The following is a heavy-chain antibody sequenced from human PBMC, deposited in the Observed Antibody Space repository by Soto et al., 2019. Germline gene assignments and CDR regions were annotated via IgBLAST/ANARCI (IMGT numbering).Heavy chain of an antibody. V-gene: IGHV1-46*01. CDR2: INPSGGRT. J-gene: IGHJ2*01. D-gene: IGHD6-19*01. CDR3: ARDLYSYSSGWYDL. CDR1: GYSFTNYY. Sequence: XSVKVSCKASGYSFTNYYMHWVRQSPGQGLEWMGIINPSGGRTNYAQKFQCRVTMTRDTSTSTVYLELSTLRSEDTAVYYCARDLYSYSSGWYDLWGRGTLVTVSS.